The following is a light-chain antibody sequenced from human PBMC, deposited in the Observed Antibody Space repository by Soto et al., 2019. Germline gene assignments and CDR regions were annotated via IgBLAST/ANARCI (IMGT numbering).Light chain of an antibody. CDR2: AAS. V-gene: IGKV1-9*01. J-gene: IGKJ4*01. Sequence: IQLTQSPSSLSASVGDRVTITCRASQGISSYLAWYQQKPGKAPKLLIYAASTLQSGVLSRFSGSGSGTDFTLTISSLQPEDFVTYYCSQVNSYPRFTFGGGTKVEIK. CDR1: QGISSY. CDR3: SQVNSYPRFT.